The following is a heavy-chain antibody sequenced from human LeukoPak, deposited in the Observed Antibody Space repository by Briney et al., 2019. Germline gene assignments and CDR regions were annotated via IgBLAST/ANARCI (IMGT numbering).Heavy chain of an antibody. CDR3: ASNTNSRSDY. V-gene: IGHV3-7*01. D-gene: IGHD4-23*01. J-gene: IGHJ4*02. Sequence: PGGSLRLSCAASGFAFGTYWMSWVRQAPGKGLEWVANINPDGSGKYYVDSVKGRFTISRDNAENSLYLGVNSLRAEDTAVYYCASNTNSRSDYWGQGTLVTVSS. CDR2: INPDGSGK. CDR1: GFAFGTYW.